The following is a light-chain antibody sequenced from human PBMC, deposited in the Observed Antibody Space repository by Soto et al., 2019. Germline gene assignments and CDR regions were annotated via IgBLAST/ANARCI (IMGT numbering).Light chain of an antibody. J-gene: IGKJ2*01. Sequence: DIQMTQSPSSMSASVGDRVTITCRASQNINNWLAWYQQKPGKAPKVVIYDASNLAIGVTSTFSGSGSGTEFTLTISSLQHDDFATYYCQQYNGPSSFGQGPKLEIK. CDR1: QNINNW. CDR2: DAS. CDR3: QQYNGPSS. V-gene: IGKV1-5*01.